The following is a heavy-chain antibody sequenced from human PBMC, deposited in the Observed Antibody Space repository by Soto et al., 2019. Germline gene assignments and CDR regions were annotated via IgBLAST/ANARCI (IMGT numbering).Heavy chain of an antibody. Sequence: TFXXSAMHWVRQDAGXGXXWXGRIRSKANSYATAYAASVKGSFTISRDDSTNTAYLQMNSLKTEDTAVYSCTTDYASYGDHLVLGWYFVLCGRRTLVTVSS. V-gene: IGHV3-73*01. J-gene: IGHJ2*01. CDR3: TTDYASYGDHLVLGWYFVL. CDR2: IRSKANSYAT. D-gene: IGHD4-17*01. CDR1: TFXXSA.